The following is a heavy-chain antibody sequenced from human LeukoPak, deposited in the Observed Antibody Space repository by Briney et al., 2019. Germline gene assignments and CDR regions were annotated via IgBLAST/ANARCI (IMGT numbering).Heavy chain of an antibody. Sequence: PSETLSLTCTVSGGSINNYYWSWIRQPPGKGLEWIGYIYHSGSTTYNPSLKSRVTISVDTSKNQLSLKLSSVTAADTAIYYCARTYYYGSGRYFDYWGQGTLVTVSS. CDR2: IYHSGST. J-gene: IGHJ4*02. CDR1: GGSINNYY. D-gene: IGHD3-10*01. V-gene: IGHV4-59*01. CDR3: ARTYYYGSGRYFDY.